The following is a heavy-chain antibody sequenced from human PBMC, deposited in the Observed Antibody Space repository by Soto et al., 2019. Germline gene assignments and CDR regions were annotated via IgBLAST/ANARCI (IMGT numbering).Heavy chain of an antibody. CDR2: ISGGGDTT. Sequence: EVQLLESGGGLVQPGGSLRLSCAASGFTFNNYAMTWVRQAPGKGLEWVSAISGGGDTTSYADSVKGRFTVSRDGSKNTLYLQMSSLRAEDTSLYYCANGRVFSWSLTPRVDFWGQGTLVTVSS. D-gene: IGHD1-26*01. V-gene: IGHV3-23*01. J-gene: IGHJ4*02. CDR1: GFTFNNYA. CDR3: ANGRVFSWSLTPRVDF.